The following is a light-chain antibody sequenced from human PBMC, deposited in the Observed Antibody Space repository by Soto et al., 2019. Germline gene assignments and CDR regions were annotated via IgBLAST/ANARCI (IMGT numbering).Light chain of an antibody. Sequence: EIVLTQSPGTLVLSPGDRATLSCRASQSVNKAYLVWYQVKPGQAPRRLIYGASNRATGIPDRFSGSGSGTDFTLTISSLQPEDFATYYCQQLNSYPVTFGQGTRLEIK. CDR3: QQLNSYPVT. CDR1: QSVNKAY. V-gene: IGKV3-20*01. J-gene: IGKJ5*01. CDR2: GAS.